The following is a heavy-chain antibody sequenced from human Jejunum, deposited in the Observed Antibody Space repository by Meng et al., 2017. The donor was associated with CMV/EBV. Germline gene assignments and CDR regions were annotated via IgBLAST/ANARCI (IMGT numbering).Heavy chain of an antibody. J-gene: IGHJ4*02. V-gene: IGHV1-18*01. D-gene: IGHD3-10*01. CDR1: GYIFMSYG. Sequence: QVNLVQSGPEVKKPGASVTVSCKASGYIFMSYGISWVRQAPGQGLEWVGWISAYNGNTNYVEKLQGRVTMTTDTSTSTAYMELTSLKSDDTAVYYCARVTHSGSPSQSSYWGQGTLVTVSS. CDR2: ISAYNGNT. CDR3: ARVTHSGSPSQSSY.